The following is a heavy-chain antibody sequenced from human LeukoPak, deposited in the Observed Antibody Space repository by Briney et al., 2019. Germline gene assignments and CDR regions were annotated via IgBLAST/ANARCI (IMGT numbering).Heavy chain of an antibody. J-gene: IGHJ5*02. CDR2: ISNDGGGT. V-gene: IGHV3-23*01. Sequence: GGSLRLSCAASGFIFNNYGLIWVRQAPGKGLEVVSAISNDGGGTTYADFVNGRFTISRDNSKNTLFLQMNSLRAEDTALYYCAKGSSGYFADLWGQGTLVTVSS. CDR1: GFIFNNYG. CDR3: AKGSSGYFADL. D-gene: IGHD3-22*01.